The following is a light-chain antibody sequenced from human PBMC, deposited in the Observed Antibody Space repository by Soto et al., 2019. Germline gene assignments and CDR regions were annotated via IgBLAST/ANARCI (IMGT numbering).Light chain of an antibody. J-gene: IGKJ1*01. V-gene: IGKV1-5*03. CDR3: QQYNDYSAWT. CDR1: QTVSSW. CDR2: KAS. Sequence: DIPLTHSHSTLSGSLAEGVCMXSRPSQTVSSWLAWYQQKPGKAPKLLIYKASTLQNGVPSRFSGTESGTEFTLTISSLRPDDFATYYCQQYNDYSAWTFGQGTKVDI.